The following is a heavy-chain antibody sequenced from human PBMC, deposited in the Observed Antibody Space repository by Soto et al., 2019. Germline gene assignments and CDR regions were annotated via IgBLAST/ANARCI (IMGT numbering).Heavy chain of an antibody. D-gene: IGHD3-10*01. CDR3: ASPTMVRGVMGT. Sequence: SETTSLTCAVYGGSFSSYYWSWIRQPPGKGLEWIGEINHSGSTNYNPSLKSRVTISVDTSKNQFSLKLSSVTAADTAVYYCASPTMVRGVMGTWGQGTLVTVSS. V-gene: IGHV4-34*01. J-gene: IGHJ5*02. CDR1: GGSFSSYY. CDR2: INHSGST.